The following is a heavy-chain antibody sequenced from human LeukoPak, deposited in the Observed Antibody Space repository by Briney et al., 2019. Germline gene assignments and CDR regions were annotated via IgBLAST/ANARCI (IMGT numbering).Heavy chain of an antibody. Sequence: SVTVSFKASGGTFSSYAISWVRQAPGQGLEWMGGTIPIFGTANYAQKFQGRVTITADESTSTAYMELSSLRSEDTAVYYCATWSLRFWSGYYRWFDPWGQGTLVTVSS. J-gene: IGHJ5*02. CDR2: TIPIFGTA. CDR1: GGTFSSYA. CDR3: ATWSLRFWSGYYRWFDP. D-gene: IGHD3-3*01. V-gene: IGHV1-69*13.